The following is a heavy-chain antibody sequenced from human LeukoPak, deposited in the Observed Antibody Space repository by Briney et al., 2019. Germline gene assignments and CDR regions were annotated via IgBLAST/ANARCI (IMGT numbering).Heavy chain of an antibody. J-gene: IGHJ4*02. CDR1: GGTFSSYA. CDR3: ARGLRIAAAGTIGY. CDR2: IIPIFGTA. Sequence: VASVKVSCKASGGTFSSYAISWVRQAPGQGLEWMGGIIPIFGTANYAQKFQGRVTITADESTSTAYMELSSLRSEDTAVYYCARGLRIAAAGTIGYWGQGTLVTVSS. D-gene: IGHD6-13*01. V-gene: IGHV1-69*13.